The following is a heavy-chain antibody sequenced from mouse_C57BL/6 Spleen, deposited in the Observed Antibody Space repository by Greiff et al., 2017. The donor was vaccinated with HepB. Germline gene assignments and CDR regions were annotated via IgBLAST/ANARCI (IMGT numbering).Heavy chain of an antibody. CDR1: GYAFTNYL. V-gene: IGHV1-54*01. Sequence: QVQLQQSGAELVRPGTSVKVSCKASGYAFTNYLIEWVKQRPGQGLEWIGVINPGSGGTNYNEKFKGKATLTADKSSSTAYMQLSSLTSEDSAVYFCAKGGLRQSLYDAMDYWGQGTSVTVSS. J-gene: IGHJ4*01. CDR2: INPGSGGT. CDR3: AKGGLRQSLYDAMDY. D-gene: IGHD1-1*01.